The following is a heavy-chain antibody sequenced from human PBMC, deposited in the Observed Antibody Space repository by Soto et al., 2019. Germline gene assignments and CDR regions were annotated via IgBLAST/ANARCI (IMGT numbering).Heavy chain of an antibody. CDR3: ARGMYSGYDYFRDYYYYMDV. CDR2: INHSGST. D-gene: IGHD5-12*01. Sequence: PSETLSLTCAVYGGSFSGYYWSWIRQPPGKGLEWIGEINHSGSTNYNPSLKSRVTISVDTSKNQFSLKLSSVTAADTAVYYCARGMYSGYDYFRDYYYYMDVWGKGATVTVSS. CDR1: GGSFSGYY. V-gene: IGHV4-34*01. J-gene: IGHJ6*03.